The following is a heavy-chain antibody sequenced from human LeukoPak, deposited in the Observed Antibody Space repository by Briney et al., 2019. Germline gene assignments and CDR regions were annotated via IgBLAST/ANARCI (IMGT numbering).Heavy chain of an antibody. D-gene: IGHD3-10*01. CDR1: GFTFSNAW. V-gene: IGHV3-15*01. Sequence: PGGSLRLSCVASGFTFSNAWMSWVRQAPGKGLEWVGRIKSKTDGGTTDYAAPVKGRFTISGDDSKNTLYLQMNSLKPEDTDVYYCTTLWFGDDDSDHWGQGTVVTVPS. CDR3: TTLWFGDDDSDH. J-gene: IGHJ4*02. CDR2: IKSKTDGGTT.